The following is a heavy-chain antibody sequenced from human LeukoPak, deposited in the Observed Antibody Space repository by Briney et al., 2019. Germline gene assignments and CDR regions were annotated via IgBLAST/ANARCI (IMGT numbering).Heavy chain of an antibody. CDR1: GGSISSGSYY. CDR2: IHTSGST. D-gene: IGHD5-18*01. J-gene: IGHJ4*02. Sequence: SQTLSLTCTVSGGSISSGSYYWSWIRQPAGKGLEWIGRIHTSGSTNYNPSLKSRVAISIDASKNQFSLILSSVTAADTAVYYCARGDTAMANNPFGYWGQGTLVTVSS. V-gene: IGHV4-61*02. CDR3: ARGDTAMANNPFGY.